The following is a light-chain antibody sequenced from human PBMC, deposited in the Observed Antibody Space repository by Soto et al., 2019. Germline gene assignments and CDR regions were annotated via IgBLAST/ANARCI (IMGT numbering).Light chain of an antibody. CDR2: GAS. Sequence: DIQMTQSPSSLFASVGDRVTVTCRASQTINNFLFWYHQKPEKAPKLLIYGASSLQSGVPSRFSGGGSGTTFTLTINNVQPEDFGIYYCQKSHSSPRKFGQGTTV. V-gene: IGKV1-39*01. J-gene: IGKJ1*01. CDR1: QTINNF. CDR3: QKSHSSPRK.